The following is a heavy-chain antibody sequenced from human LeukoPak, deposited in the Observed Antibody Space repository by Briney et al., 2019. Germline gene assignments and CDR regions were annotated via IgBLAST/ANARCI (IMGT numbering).Heavy chain of an antibody. CDR2: INSDGSST. D-gene: IGHD3-22*01. CDR3: GREGVVVISYYYGMDV. V-gene: IGHV3-74*01. J-gene: IGHJ6*02. Sequence: PGGSLRLSCAASGFTFSSYWMHWVRQAPGKGLVWVSRINSDGSSTSYADSVKGRFTISRDNAKNTLYLQMNSLRAEDAALYYWGREGVVVISYYYGMDVWGQGTTVTVSS. CDR1: GFTFSSYW.